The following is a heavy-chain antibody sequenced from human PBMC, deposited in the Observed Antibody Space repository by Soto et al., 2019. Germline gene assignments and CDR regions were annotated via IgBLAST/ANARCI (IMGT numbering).Heavy chain of an antibody. CDR2: VFYTGFT. Sequence: SETLSLTCAVSGGSISGSYYYWGWLRQSPGKGPEWIGSVFYTGFTSYNPSLESRVSVSVDTSKNQFSLKVSGVSAADTAVYYCAGDFWSGSQPVYYGMDVWGQGTTVTVSS. CDR1: GGSISGSYYY. J-gene: IGHJ6*02. CDR3: AGDFWSGSQPVYYGMDV. V-gene: IGHV4-39*01. D-gene: IGHD3-3*01.